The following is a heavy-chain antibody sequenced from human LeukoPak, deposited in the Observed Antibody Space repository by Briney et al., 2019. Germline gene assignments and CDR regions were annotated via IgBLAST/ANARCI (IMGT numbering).Heavy chain of an antibody. CDR1: GGTFSSYA. D-gene: IGHD5-24*01. Sequence: GASVKVSCTASGGTFSSYAISWVRQAPGQGLEWMGRIIPILGIANYAQKFQGRVTITADKSTSTAYMELSSLRSEDTAVYYCARFHEELAASSSDYWGQGTLVTVSS. CDR3: ARFHEELAASSSDY. V-gene: IGHV1-69*04. J-gene: IGHJ4*02. CDR2: IIPILGIA.